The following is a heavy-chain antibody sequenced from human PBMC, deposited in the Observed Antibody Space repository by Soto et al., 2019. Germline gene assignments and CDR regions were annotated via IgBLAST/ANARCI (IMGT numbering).Heavy chain of an antibody. Sequence: SETLSLTCTVSGDSIRSYYWSWIRQPPGKGLEWIGYIYDSGSTNYNPSLKSRVTISVDTSKSQFSLKLSSVTAADTAVYYCARDRAYYESGVLYFDYWGQGTLVTVSS. D-gene: IGHD3-22*01. V-gene: IGHV4-59*01. CDR1: GDSIRSYY. CDR3: ARDRAYYESGVLYFDY. CDR2: IYDSGST. J-gene: IGHJ4*02.